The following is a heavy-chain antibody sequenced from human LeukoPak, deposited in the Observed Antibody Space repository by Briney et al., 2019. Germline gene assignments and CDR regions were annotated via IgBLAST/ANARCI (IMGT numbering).Heavy chain of an antibody. V-gene: IGHV3-30*18. Sequence: PGGSLRLSCAASGFTFSSYGMHWVRQAPGKGLEWVAVISYDGSNKYYADSVKGRFTISRDNSKNTLYLQMNSLRAEDTAVYYCAKDFNYYDSSGYSVYYYYGMDVWGQGTTVTVSS. CDR2: ISYDGSNK. CDR3: AKDFNYYDSSGYSVYYYYGMDV. J-gene: IGHJ6*02. D-gene: IGHD3-22*01. CDR1: GFTFSSYG.